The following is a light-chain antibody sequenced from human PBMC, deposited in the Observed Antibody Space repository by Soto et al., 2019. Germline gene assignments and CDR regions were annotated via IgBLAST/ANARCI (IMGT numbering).Light chain of an antibody. CDR3: QQFATSPLS. J-gene: IGKJ4*01. CDR2: GAS. Sequence: ENVLTQSPGTLSLSPGERATLSCRASQSLSSSYLAWYQQKPGQAPRLLIYGASSRATGIPDRFSGSGSGTDFTLTISRLEPEDFAVYYCQQFATSPLSFGGGTKVEFK. CDR1: QSLSSSY. V-gene: IGKV3-20*01.